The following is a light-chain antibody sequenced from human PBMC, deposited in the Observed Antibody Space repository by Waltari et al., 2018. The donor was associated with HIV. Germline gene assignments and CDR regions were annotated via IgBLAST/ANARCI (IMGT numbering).Light chain of an antibody. Sequence: DIQMTQSPSTLSASVGDRVTITCRASQSISTWVAWYQQKPGTAPKLLIYKASTLESGVPSRFSGSGSGTDFTLTISGLQPDDFTTYYCQHYNTYSWTFGLGTKVEI. CDR3: QHYNTYSWT. J-gene: IGKJ1*01. V-gene: IGKV1-5*03. CDR2: KAS. CDR1: QSISTW.